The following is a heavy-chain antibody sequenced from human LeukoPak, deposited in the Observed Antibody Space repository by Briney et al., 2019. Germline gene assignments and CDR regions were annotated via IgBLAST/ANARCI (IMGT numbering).Heavy chain of an antibody. V-gene: IGHV1-69*05. Sequence: SVKVSCKASGGTFSSYAISWVRQAPGQGLEWMGGIIPIFGTANYAQKFQGRVTITTDESTSTAYMELSSLRSEDTAVYYCARVLYYYDSSGYLLVYWGQGTLVTVSS. CDR3: ARVLYYYDSSGYLLVY. CDR2: IIPIFGTA. J-gene: IGHJ4*02. D-gene: IGHD3-22*01. CDR1: GGTFSSYA.